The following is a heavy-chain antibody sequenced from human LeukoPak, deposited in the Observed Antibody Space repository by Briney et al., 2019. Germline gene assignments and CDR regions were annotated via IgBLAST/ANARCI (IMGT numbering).Heavy chain of an antibody. CDR2: INPNSGGA. J-gene: IGHJ4*02. D-gene: IGHD3-16*02. Sequence: ASVKVSCKASGYTFTGYYMHWVRQAPGQGLEWMGWINPNSGGANYAQKFQGRVTMTRDTSISTAYMELSRLRSDDTAVYYCARVYRPFGGVIVIWSLDYWGQGTLVTVSS. CDR3: ARVYRPFGGVIVIWSLDY. V-gene: IGHV1-2*02. CDR1: GYTFTGYY.